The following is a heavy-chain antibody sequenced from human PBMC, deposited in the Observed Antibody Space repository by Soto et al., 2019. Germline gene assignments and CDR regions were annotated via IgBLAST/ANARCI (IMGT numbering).Heavy chain of an antibody. CDR1: GFTFSSYA. J-gene: IGHJ4*02. Sequence: EVQLLESGGGLVQPGGSLRLSCAASGFTFSSYAMSWVRQAPGKGLEWVSAISGSGGSTYYADSVKGRFTISRDNSKNTLYLQMNSLRAEDTAVYYCATDTTERYYFDYWGQGTLVTVSS. CDR3: ATDTTERYYFDY. CDR2: ISGSGGST. V-gene: IGHV3-23*01.